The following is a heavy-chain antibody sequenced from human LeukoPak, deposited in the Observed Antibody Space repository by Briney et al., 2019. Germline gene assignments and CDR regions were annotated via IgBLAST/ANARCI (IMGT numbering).Heavy chain of an antibody. CDR3: ARDAYSSGWYYFDY. Sequence: ASVKVSCKASGYTFTGYYMHWVRQAPGQGLEWMGGIIPMFATANYAQKFQGRVTITADESTSTADMELSRLTSEDTAVYYCARDAYSSGWYYFDYWGQGTPVTVSS. CDR1: GYTFTGYY. J-gene: IGHJ4*02. CDR2: IIPMFATA. D-gene: IGHD6-19*01. V-gene: IGHV1-69*13.